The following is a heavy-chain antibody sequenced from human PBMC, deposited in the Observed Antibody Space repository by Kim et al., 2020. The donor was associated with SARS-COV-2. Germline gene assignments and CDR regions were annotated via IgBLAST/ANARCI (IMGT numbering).Heavy chain of an antibody. D-gene: IGHD3-10*01. Sequence: GGSLRLSCAASGFTFSNYPMSWVRQAPGKGLEWVSTINLNGDGTYYEDSVKGRFTISRDNSKNTLYLQMNSLRAADTAVYHCTKDTSGTYYTSDFWGQGT. CDR1: GFTFSNYP. CDR3: TKDTSGTYYTSDF. CDR2: INLNGDGT. V-gene: IGHV3-23*01. J-gene: IGHJ4*02.